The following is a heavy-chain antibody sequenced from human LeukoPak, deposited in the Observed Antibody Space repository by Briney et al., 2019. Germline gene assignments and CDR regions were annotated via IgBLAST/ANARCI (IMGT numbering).Heavy chain of an antibody. CDR3: ARGWGSSWYHFDY. Sequence: SESLSLTCAGSLGSISIFYASCVPQPPRKGRECGGYIFYSGSTNYNPSLKSRATISVDTYQSQFSLKLSSVTAGETAVYYCARGWGSSWYHFDYWGQGTLVTVPS. D-gene: IGHD6-13*01. CDR1: LGSISIFY. V-gene: IGHV4-59*01. J-gene: IGHJ4*02. CDR2: IFYSGST.